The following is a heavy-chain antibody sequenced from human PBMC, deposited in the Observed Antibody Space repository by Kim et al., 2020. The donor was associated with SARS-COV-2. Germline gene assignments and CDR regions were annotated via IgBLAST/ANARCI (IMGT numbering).Heavy chain of an antibody. CDR3: AKEFWSGHYRGYYYGMDV. V-gene: IGHV3-30*02. J-gene: IGHJ6*02. Sequence: VKGRFTISRDNSKNTLYLQMNSLRAEDTAVYYCAKEFWSGHYRGYYYGMDVWGQGTTVTVSS. D-gene: IGHD3-3*01.